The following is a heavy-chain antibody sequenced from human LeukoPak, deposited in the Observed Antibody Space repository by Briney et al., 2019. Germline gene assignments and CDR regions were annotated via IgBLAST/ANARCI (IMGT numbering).Heavy chain of an antibody. V-gene: IGHV1-2*02. CDR3: SRAADAVLVPPSGD. Sequence: ASVKVSCKASGYTFTGYYLHWVRQAPGQGLEWMGWINPNSGDTNYAQNFQGRVTMTRDTAMSTAYMELSRLRSDDTAVYYCSRAADAVLVPPSGDWGQGTLVTVSS. CDR2: INPNSGDT. D-gene: IGHD6-6*01. CDR1: GYTFTGYY. J-gene: IGHJ4*02.